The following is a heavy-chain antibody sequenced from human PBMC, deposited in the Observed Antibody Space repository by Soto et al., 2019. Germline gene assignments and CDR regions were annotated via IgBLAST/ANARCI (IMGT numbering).Heavy chain of an antibody. CDR3: VKDESINWYSGHFRH. D-gene: IGHD6-13*01. V-gene: IGHV3-9*01. CDR2: SNWNSGSI. CDR1: GFTFEDYA. J-gene: IGHJ1*01. Sequence: DVQLVESGGGLVQPGRSLRLSCAASGFTFEDYAMHWVRQVPGKGLEWVSGSNWNSGSIGYADSVKGRFAISRDNAKNSLHLQMNSPRAEDTAFYYCVKDESINWYSGHFRHWGQGTLVTVSS.